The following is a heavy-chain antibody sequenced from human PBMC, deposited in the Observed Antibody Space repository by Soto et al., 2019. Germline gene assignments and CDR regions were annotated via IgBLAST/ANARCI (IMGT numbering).Heavy chain of an antibody. Sequence: GGSLRLSCAASGLTFSNYYMSWIRQAPGKGLEWLSYISSSGTGKYYADSVKGRFTISRDNAKKSLYLQMNSLRVEDTAVYYCARGGYCSSTGCSDYYYYGMDVWGQGTTVTVSS. CDR3: ARGGYCSSTGCSDYYYYGMDV. D-gene: IGHD2-2*01. J-gene: IGHJ6*02. CDR2: ISSSGTGK. CDR1: GLTFSNYY. V-gene: IGHV3-11*01.